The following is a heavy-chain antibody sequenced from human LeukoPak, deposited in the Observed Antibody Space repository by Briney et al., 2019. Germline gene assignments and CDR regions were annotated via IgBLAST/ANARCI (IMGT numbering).Heavy chain of an antibody. CDR1: GYTFTGYY. Sequence: ASVKVSCKASGYTFTGYYMEWVRQAPGQGLEWMGWINPNSGGTNYAQKFQGRVTMTRDTSISTAYMELSRLRSDDTAVYYCARERYYASGSYRGYYMDVRGKGTTVTVSS. CDR3: ARERYYASGSYRGYYMDV. D-gene: IGHD3-10*01. J-gene: IGHJ6*03. CDR2: INPNSGGT. V-gene: IGHV1-2*02.